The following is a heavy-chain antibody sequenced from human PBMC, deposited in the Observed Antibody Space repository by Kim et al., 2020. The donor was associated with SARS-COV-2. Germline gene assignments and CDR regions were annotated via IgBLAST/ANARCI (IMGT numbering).Heavy chain of an antibody. D-gene: IGHD2-21*02. CDR3: AGGYCGGDCYAPYFDY. CDR2: IYYSGST. Sequence: SETLSLTCTVSGGSISSGGYYWSWIRQHPGKGLEWIGYIYYSGSTYYNTSLKSRVTISVDTSKNQFSLKLSSVTAADTAVYYCAGGYCGGDCYAPYFDYWGQGTLVTVSS. V-gene: IGHV4-31*03. CDR1: GGSISSGGYY. J-gene: IGHJ4*02.